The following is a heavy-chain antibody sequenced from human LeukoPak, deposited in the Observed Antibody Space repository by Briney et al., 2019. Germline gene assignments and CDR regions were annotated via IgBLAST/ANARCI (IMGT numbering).Heavy chain of an antibody. CDR3: TKDRSSGYVGGFDS. CDR1: GFTFSNAW. Sequence: GGSLRLSCAASGFTFSNAWMSWVRQAPGKGLEWVGRIKSKTDGGTTDYAAPVKGRFTISRDNSKNTLYLQMNSPKTEDAAVYYCTKDRSSGYVGGFDSWGQGTLVTVSS. J-gene: IGHJ4*02. CDR2: IKSKTDGGTT. V-gene: IGHV3-15*01. D-gene: IGHD3-22*01.